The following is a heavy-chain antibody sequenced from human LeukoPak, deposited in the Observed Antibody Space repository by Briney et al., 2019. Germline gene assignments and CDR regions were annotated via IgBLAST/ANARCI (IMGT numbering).Heavy chain of an antibody. V-gene: IGHV3-23*01. CDR2: ISGSGGST. Sequence: ETLSLTCTVSGGSISSGGYYWSWVRQAPGKGLEWVSAISGSGGSTYYADSVKGRFTISRDNSKNTLYLQMNSLRAEDTAVYYCAKGIGYDILTGYPQHWGQGTLVTVSS. D-gene: IGHD3-9*01. J-gene: IGHJ1*01. CDR1: GGSISSGGYY. CDR3: AKGIGYDILTGYPQH.